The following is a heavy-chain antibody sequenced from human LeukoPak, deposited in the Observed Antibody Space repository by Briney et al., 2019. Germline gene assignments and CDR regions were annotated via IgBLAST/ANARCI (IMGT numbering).Heavy chain of an antibody. CDR2: INPNSGGT. D-gene: IGHD1-26*01. CDR3: ARDRVVGATTDIFDY. Sequence: ASVKVSCKVSGYTLTELSMHWVRQAPGQGLEWMGRINPNSGGTNYAQKFQGRVTMTRDTSISTAYMELSRLRSDDTAVYYCARDRVVGATTDIFDYWGQGTLVTVSS. J-gene: IGHJ4*02. V-gene: IGHV1-2*06. CDR1: GYTLTELS.